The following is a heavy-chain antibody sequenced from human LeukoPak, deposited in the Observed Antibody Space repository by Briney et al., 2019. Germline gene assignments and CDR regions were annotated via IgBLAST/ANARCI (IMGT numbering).Heavy chain of an antibody. CDR3: ARPPYGYSYGIAQGCDY. CDR1: GFTFSSYA. CDR2: ISYDGSNK. D-gene: IGHD5-18*01. Sequence: GGSLRLSCAASGFTFSSYAMHWVRQAPGKGLEWVAVISYDGSNKYYADSVKGRFTISRDNSKNTLYLQMNSLRAEDTAVYYCARPPYGYSYGIAQGCDYWGQGTLVTVSS. J-gene: IGHJ4*02. V-gene: IGHV3-30-3*01.